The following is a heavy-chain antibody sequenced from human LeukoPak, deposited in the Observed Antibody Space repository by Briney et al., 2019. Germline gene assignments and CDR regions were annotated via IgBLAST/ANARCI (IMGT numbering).Heavy chain of an antibody. Sequence: PSETLSLTCTVSGGSVSSSSYYWGWIRQPPGKGLEWIGSIYYSGSTYYNESLESRVTISIDTSKNQFSLKLNSVTAADTAMYYCAKSGGYGLIDYWGQGTLVTVSS. CDR1: GGSVSSSSYY. V-gene: IGHV4-39*01. CDR2: IYYSGST. D-gene: IGHD1-26*01. J-gene: IGHJ4*02. CDR3: AKSGGYGLIDY.